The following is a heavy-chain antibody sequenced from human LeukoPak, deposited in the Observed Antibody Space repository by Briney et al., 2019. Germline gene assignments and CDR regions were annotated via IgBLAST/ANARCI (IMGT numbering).Heavy chain of an antibody. Sequence: PSETLSLTCTVSGGSISSSSYYWGWIRQPPGKGLEWIGSIYYSGSTYYNPSLKSRVTISVDTSKNQFSLKLSSVTAADTAVYYCARHSNVGQQLVLMLDYWGQGTLVTVSS. CDR3: ARHSNVGQQLVLMLDY. CDR1: GGSISSSSYY. J-gene: IGHJ4*02. CDR2: IYYSGST. V-gene: IGHV4-39*01. D-gene: IGHD6-13*01.